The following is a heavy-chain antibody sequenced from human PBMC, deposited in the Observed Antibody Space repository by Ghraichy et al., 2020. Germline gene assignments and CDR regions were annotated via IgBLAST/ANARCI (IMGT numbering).Heavy chain of an antibody. D-gene: IGHD2-21*01. CDR3: AKASKGAYTGSDY. CDR2: IHYSGST. CDR1: GGSISSSSYY. Sequence: SKTLSLTCTVSGGSISSSSYYWGWIRQPPGKGLEWIGSIHYSGSTYYNPSLMSRVTISIDTSRNQFSLELRSVTAADTAVYYCAKASKGAYTGSDYWGQGTLVTVSS. J-gene: IGHJ4*02. V-gene: IGHV4-39*01.